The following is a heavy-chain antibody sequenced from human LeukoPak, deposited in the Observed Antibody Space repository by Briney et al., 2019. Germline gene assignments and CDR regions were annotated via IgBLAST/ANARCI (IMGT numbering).Heavy chain of an antibody. CDR2: INPNNGGT. Sequence: ASVKVSCKASGYTFTGYYMHWVRQAPGQGLEWMGWINPNNGGTNYAQKFQGRVTMTRDTSISTAYMELSRLRSDDTAVYYCARGSADGRIDAFDIWGQGTMVTVSS. V-gene: IGHV1-2*02. J-gene: IGHJ3*02. CDR3: ARGSADGRIDAFDI. CDR1: GYTFTGYY. D-gene: IGHD5-24*01.